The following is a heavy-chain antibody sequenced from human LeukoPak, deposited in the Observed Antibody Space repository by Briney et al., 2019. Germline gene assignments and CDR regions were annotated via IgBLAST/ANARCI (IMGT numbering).Heavy chain of an antibody. V-gene: IGHV4-59*01. CDR2: IYYSGTS. D-gene: IGHD6-13*01. CDR3: AKAAGYSAIYWFDP. J-gene: IGHJ5*02. Sequence: SETLSLTCTVSGGSIRSSHWSWIRQPPGKGLEFIGYIYYSGTSNYNPSLKSRVTMSVDTSNNQFSLKLNSVTAADTAVYYCAKAAGYSAIYWFDPWGQGTLVTVSS. CDR1: GGSIRSSH.